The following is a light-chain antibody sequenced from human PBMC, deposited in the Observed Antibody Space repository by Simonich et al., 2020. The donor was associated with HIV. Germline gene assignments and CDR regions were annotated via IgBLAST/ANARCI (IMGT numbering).Light chain of an antibody. J-gene: IGLJ3*02. CDR1: SSNIGAGYD. CDR3: QSYDSSLSGWV. CDR2: GNN. V-gene: IGLV1-40*01. Sequence: QSVLTQPPSVSGAPGQRVTISCTGSSSNIGAGYDVHWYQQLRGTAPKLLIYGNNNRPSGVPDRISGSKSGTSASLAITGRQPEDEADYHCQSYDSSLSGWVFGGGTKLTVL.